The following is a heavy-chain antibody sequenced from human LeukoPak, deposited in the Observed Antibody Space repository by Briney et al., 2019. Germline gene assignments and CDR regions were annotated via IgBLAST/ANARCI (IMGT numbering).Heavy chain of an antibody. V-gene: IGHV3-15*01. CDR2: IKSKIDGGTA. CDR3: NTVYYYGSGSYSGY. D-gene: IGHD3-10*01. J-gene: IGHJ4*02. Sequence: GGSLRLSCAASGFTFSDYYMSWVRQAPGKGLEWVGRIKSKIDGGTADYAAPVKGRFTMSRDDSKDMLYLQMNSLKTEDTAVYYCNTVYYYGSGSYSGYWGQGTLVTVSS. CDR1: GFTFSDYY.